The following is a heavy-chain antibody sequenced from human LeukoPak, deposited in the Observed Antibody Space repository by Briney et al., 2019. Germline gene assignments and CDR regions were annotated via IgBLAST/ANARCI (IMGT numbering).Heavy chain of an antibody. Sequence: PSETLSLTCTLSTGSIGRDYWSWIRQPPGKGLERISYVYYNGNTIYNPSLKSRVTISVDTSKNQFSLNVTSVTAADTAVYYCARTTSSGWSRFFDFWSQGSLVTVSS. V-gene: IGHV4-59*01. D-gene: IGHD6-19*01. CDR1: TGSIGRDY. J-gene: IGHJ4*02. CDR3: ARTTSSGWSRFFDF. CDR2: VYYNGNT.